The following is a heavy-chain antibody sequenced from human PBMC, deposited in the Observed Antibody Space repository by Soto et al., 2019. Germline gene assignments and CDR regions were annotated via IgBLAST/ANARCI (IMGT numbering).Heavy chain of an antibody. D-gene: IGHD2-21*02. V-gene: IGHV5-10-1*01. J-gene: IGHJ3*02. Sequence: GESLKISCKGSGYSFTSYWISWVRQMPGKGLEWMGRIDPSDSYTNYSPSFQGHVTISADKSISTAYLQWSGLKASDTAMYYCTTGGGDFDAFDIWGQGTMVTVSS. CDR2: IDPSDSYT. CDR3: TTGGGDFDAFDI. CDR1: GYSFTSYW.